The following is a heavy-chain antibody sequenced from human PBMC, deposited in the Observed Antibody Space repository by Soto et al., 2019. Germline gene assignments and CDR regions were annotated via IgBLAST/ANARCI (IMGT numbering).Heavy chain of an antibody. V-gene: IGHV4-31*03. CDR3: ARGKGGYGA. D-gene: IGHD4-17*01. CDR1: GESVSSAGYY. CDR2: IYYSGGT. J-gene: IGHJ5*02. Sequence: QVQLQESGPGLVKPLQTLSLTCTVSGESVSSAGYYWSWIRQHPGEGLEWVGYIYYSGGTYYNPSLESRLTISLDTSKNQFSLKLNSVTAADTAMYYCARGKGGYGAWGQGILVTVSS.